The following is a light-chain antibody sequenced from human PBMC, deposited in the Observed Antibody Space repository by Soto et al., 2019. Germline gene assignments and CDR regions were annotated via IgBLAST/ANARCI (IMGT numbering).Light chain of an antibody. V-gene: IGKV3-15*01. CDR1: QSVGSS. Sequence: EIVLTQSPGTLPLSPGERATLSCRASQSVGSSLAWYQRKPGQAPRLLIYGASTRATGIPATFSGSGSGTEFTLTISSLQSEDFAVYYCQQYNSWPLTFGGGTKVDIK. J-gene: IGKJ4*01. CDR2: GAS. CDR3: QQYNSWPLT.